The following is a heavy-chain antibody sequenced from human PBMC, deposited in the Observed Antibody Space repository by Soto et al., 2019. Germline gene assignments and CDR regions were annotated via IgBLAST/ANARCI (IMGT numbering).Heavy chain of an antibody. V-gene: IGHV3-23*01. CDR3: AKDLAYCGGDCYSIYGMDV. D-gene: IGHD2-21*02. Sequence: GGSLRLSCAVSGFTFSSDALSRSRRAPGKGLAWGSAESGSSASTYYADSVRGPFTISRDNSNNQLYLQMHTPTAQDTAAYYCAKDLAYCGGDCYSIYGMDVWGQGTTVTV. CDR1: GFTFSSDA. J-gene: IGHJ6*02. CDR2: ESGSSAST.